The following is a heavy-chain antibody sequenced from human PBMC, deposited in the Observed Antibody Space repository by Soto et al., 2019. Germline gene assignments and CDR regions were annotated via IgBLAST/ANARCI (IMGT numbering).Heavy chain of an antibody. CDR2: IYSGGST. CDR3: ARVGYSSSSLYYYYYMDV. J-gene: IGHJ6*03. D-gene: IGHD6-6*01. V-gene: IGHV3-66*01. CDR1: GFTVSSNY. Sequence: GGSLRLSCAASGFTVSSNYMSWVRQAPGKGLEWVSVIYSGGSTYYADSVKGRFTISRDNSKNTLYLQMNSLRAEDTAVYYCARVGYSSSSLYYYYYMDVWGKGTTVTVSS.